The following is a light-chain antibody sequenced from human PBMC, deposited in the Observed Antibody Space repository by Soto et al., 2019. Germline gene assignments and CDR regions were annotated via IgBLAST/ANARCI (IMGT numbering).Light chain of an antibody. CDR3: HQFATTRS. CDR1: QSLSSSF. CDR2: GAS. V-gene: IGKV3-20*01. Sequence: EIVLTQSPGTLSLSPGHRATLSCRASQSLSSSFLAWYQQKPGQAPRLIIYGASSRAAGIPDRFSGSGSGTDFTLTISSLEPEDFAVYYCHQFATTRSFGQGTKVDIK. J-gene: IGKJ1*01.